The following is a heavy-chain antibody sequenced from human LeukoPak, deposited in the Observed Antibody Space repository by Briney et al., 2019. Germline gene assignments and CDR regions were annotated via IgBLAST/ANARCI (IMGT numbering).Heavy chain of an antibody. CDR2: CSASGGST. D-gene: IGHD6-6*01. Sequence: GGSLRLSCAASGFTFSNYAMNWVRQAPGKGLEWVSGCSASGGSTFYADSVRGRFTISRDNSKNTLYLQMNSLRAEDTAVYYCAKDGIAARPANFDYWGQGTLVTVSS. CDR1: GFTFSNYA. J-gene: IGHJ4*02. V-gene: IGHV3-23*01. CDR3: AKDGIAARPANFDY.